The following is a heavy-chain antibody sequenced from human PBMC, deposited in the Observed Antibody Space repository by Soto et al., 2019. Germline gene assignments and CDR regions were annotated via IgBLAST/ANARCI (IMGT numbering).Heavy chain of an antibody. V-gene: IGHV1-46*01. CDR2: INPNGGST. CDR3: ARDGVQLWPRYYFDY. Sequence: VQLVQSGAAVKKPGASVQVSCKTSGYSFSNYSMHWVRQVPGQGLEWMGKINPNGGSTSLAQKFKDAVTLTRDASTNTVYMELSSLTSEDTAVYYCARDGVQLWPRYYFDYWGQGTLVTVSS. CDR1: GYSFSNYS. J-gene: IGHJ4*02. D-gene: IGHD1-1*01.